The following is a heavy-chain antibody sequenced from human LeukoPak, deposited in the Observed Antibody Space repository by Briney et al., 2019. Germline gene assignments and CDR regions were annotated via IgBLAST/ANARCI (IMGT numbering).Heavy chain of an antibody. J-gene: IGHJ5*02. V-gene: IGHV1-46*01. CDR3: ARDNSLGDTAWWFDP. CDR2: INPSGSST. D-gene: IGHD1-26*01. CDR1: GYSFTSYY. Sequence: GASVKVSCKASGYSFTSYYMHWVRQAPGQGLEWMGLINPSGSSTTYAQKFQGRVTTTRDMSTSTDYMELTSLTSDDTAVYYCARDNSLGDTAWWFDPWGQGTLVTVSS.